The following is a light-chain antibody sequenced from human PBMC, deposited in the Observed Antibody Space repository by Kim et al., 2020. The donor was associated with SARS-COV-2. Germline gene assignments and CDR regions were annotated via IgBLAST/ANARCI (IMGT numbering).Light chain of an antibody. Sequence: ELTQPPSASGTPGQRVTISCSGSSSNIGSNYVYWYQQVPGTAPKLLIYRNNYRPSGVPDRFSGSKSGTSASLAISGLRSEDEADYYCAVWDDSLSGGVFGGGTKVTVL. CDR2: RNN. CDR1: SSNIGSNY. J-gene: IGLJ2*01. CDR3: AVWDDSLSGGV. V-gene: IGLV1-47*01.